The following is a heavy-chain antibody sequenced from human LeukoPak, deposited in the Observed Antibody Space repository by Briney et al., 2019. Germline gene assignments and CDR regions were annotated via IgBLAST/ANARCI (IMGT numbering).Heavy chain of an antibody. CDR1: GGSISSYY. CDR3: ARQKLYGGNRAHFDY. D-gene: IGHD4-23*01. CDR2: IYYSGSA. J-gene: IGHJ4*02. Sequence: PSETLSLTCTVSGGSISSYYWSWIRQPPGKGLEWIGYIYYSGSANYNPSLKSRVTISVDTSKNQFSLKLSSVTAADTAVYYCARQKLYGGNRAHFDYWGQGTLVTVSS. V-gene: IGHV4-59*08.